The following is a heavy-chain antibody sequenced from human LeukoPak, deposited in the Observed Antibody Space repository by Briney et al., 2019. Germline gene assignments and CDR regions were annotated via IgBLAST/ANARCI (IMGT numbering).Heavy chain of an antibody. D-gene: IGHD3-22*01. J-gene: IGHJ6*02. CDR2: IFYSGST. CDR3: ARVGYYDSSGYYWPYYYYYYGMDV. CDR1: GGSISNYY. V-gene: IGHV4-59*01. Sequence: SETLSLTCTVSGGSISNYYWSWIRQPPGKGLEWIGYIFYSGSTNYTPSLKSRVTISVDTSKNQFSLKLSSVTAADTAVYYCARVGYYDSSGYYWPYYYYYYGMDVWGQGTTVTVSS.